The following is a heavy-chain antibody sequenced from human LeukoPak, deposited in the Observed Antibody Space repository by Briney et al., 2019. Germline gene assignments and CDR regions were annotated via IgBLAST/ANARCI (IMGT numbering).Heavy chain of an antibody. V-gene: IGHV3-74*01. D-gene: IGHD5-12*01. CDR3: ARDRGYGALDY. Sequence: GGSLRLSCAASGFTFSNYWMQWVRQVPGKGLVWVSRISSDGGTTDYADSVKGRFTISRDSAKKTLYLQMNSLRADDTAVYYCARDRGYGALDYWGRGTLITVSS. CDR2: ISSDGGTT. CDR1: GFTFSNYW. J-gene: IGHJ4*02.